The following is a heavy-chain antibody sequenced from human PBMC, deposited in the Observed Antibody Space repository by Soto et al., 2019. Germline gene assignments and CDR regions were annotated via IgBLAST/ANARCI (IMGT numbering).Heavy chain of an antibody. CDR3: ARGSRYHLSDYYDSSGYLTSSFDF. V-gene: IGHV4-34*01. D-gene: IGHD3-22*01. J-gene: IGHJ4*02. CDR1: GGSFRGYY. CDR2: INQSGST. Sequence: PSETMSLTCTVVGGSFRGYYWNWIRQPPGKGLEWIGEINQSGSTNYNPSLKSRVTISVDTSKNRFSLQLSSVTAADTALYYCARGSRYHLSDYYDSSGYLTSSFDFWGQGTQVTVSS.